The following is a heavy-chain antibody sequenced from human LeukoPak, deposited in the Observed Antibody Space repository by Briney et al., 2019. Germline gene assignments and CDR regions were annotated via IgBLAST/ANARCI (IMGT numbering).Heavy chain of an antibody. CDR3: ARVGRESSTGWLDY. Sequence: ASVKVSCKASGYTLIDYYFNWVRQAPGQGPEWMGRINVKSGATDYAQKFQGRVTVTRDTPISTAYMELSSLRSDDTAVYYCARVGRESSTGWLDYWGQGTLVTVSS. CDR2: INVKSGAT. D-gene: IGHD6-19*01. J-gene: IGHJ4*02. V-gene: IGHV1-2*06. CDR1: GYTLIDYY.